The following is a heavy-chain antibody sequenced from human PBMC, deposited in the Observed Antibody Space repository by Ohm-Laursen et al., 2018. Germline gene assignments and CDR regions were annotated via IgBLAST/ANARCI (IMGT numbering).Heavy chain of an antibody. CDR1: GGSFSSNVHY. Sequence: SETLSLTWRVSGGSFSSNVHYWGWIRQPPGKGLEWIGNIYYSGSTFYNPSLKSRVTLSVDTSKSQFSLRVTSVTAADTAVYYCARLGFYSSPKYSMDVWGQGTTVTVSS. CDR2: IYYSGST. V-gene: IGHV4-39*01. CDR3: ARLGFYSSPKYSMDV. J-gene: IGHJ6*02. D-gene: IGHD4-11*01.